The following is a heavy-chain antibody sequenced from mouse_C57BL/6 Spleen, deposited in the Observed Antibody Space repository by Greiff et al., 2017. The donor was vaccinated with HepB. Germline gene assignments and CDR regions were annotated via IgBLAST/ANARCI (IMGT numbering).Heavy chain of an antibody. CDR1: GYTFTSYW. D-gene: IGHD2-4*01. J-gene: IGHJ1*03. V-gene: IGHV1-64*01. CDR3: AKLYDYDDWYFDV. CDR2: IHPNSGST. Sequence: VQLQQPGAELVKPGASVKLSCKASGYTFTSYWMHWVKQRPGQGLEWIGMIHPNSGSTNYNEKFKSKATLTVDKSSSTAYMQLSSLTSEDSAVYYGAKLYDYDDWYFDVWGTGTTVTVSS.